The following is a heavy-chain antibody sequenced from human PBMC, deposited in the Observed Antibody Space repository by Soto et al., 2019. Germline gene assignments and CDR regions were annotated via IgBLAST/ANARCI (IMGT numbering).Heavy chain of an antibody. J-gene: IGHJ4*02. D-gene: IGHD4-17*01. Sequence: ASVKVSCKSSGYTLSSYDINWVRQATGQGLEYMGWMNPNSGYTAYAQKFQGGITMTRSTSISTAYMELSSLTSDDTAVYYCARAHNSGDVDYWGQGTLVTVSS. CDR3: ARAHNSGDVDY. V-gene: IGHV1-8*01. CDR2: MNPNSGYT. CDR1: GYTLSSYD.